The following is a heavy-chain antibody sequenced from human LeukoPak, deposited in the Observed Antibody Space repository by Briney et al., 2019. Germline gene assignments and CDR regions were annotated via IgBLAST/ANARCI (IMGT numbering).Heavy chain of an antibody. CDR3: ARHYSGLGVLSP. CDR1: GGSISSYY. D-gene: IGHD2-15*01. V-gene: IGHV4-59*08. Sequence: PSETLSLTCTVSGGSISSYYWSWIRQPPGKGLEWIGYIYYSGSTNYNPSLKSRVTISVDTSKNQSSLKLSSVTAADTAVYYCARHYSGLGVLSPWGQGTLVTVSS. J-gene: IGHJ5*02. CDR2: IYYSGST.